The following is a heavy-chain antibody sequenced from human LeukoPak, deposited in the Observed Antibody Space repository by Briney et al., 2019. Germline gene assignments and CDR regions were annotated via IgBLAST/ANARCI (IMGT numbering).Heavy chain of an antibody. J-gene: IGHJ5*02. CDR2: IYHSGST. CDR1: GYSISSGYY. V-gene: IGHV4-38-2*02. CDR3: ARVAYYDSSGYVVRHWFDP. Sequence: SETLSLTCTVSGYSISSGYYWGWIRQPPGKGLEWIGSIYHSGSTYYNPSLKSRVTISVDTSKNQFSLKLSSVTAADTAVYYCARVAYYDSSGYVVRHWFDPWGQGTLVTVSS. D-gene: IGHD3-22*01.